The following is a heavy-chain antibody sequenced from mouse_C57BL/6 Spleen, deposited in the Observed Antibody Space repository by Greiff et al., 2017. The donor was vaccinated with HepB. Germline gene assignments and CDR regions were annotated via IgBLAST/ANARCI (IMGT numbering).Heavy chain of an antibody. CDR3: ARAYYSNERAMDY. Sequence: DVHLVESGGGLVKPGGSLKLSCAASGFTFSDYGMHWVRQAPEKGLEWVAYISSGSSTIYYADTVKGRFTISRDNAKNTLFLQMTSLRSEDTAMYYCARAYYSNERAMDYWGQGTSVTVSS. V-gene: IGHV5-17*01. CDR2: ISSGSSTI. D-gene: IGHD2-5*01. CDR1: GFTFSDYG. J-gene: IGHJ4*01.